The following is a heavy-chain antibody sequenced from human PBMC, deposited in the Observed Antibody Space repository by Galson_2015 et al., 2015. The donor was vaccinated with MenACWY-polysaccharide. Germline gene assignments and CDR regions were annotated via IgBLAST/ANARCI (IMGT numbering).Heavy chain of an antibody. Sequence: ETLSLTCAVSGYSISSGYYGGWIRQPPGKGLEWIGSIYHSGSTYYNPSLKSRVTISVDTSKNQFSLNLSSVTAADTAVYYCARVEKYSGSYYILHWGQGTLVTVSS. J-gene: IGHJ4*02. CDR1: GYSISSGYY. CDR3: ARVEKYSGSYYILH. V-gene: IGHV4-38-2*01. D-gene: IGHD1-26*01. CDR2: IYHSGST.